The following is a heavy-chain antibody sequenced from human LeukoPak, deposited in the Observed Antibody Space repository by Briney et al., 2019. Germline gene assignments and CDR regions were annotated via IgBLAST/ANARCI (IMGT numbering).Heavy chain of an antibody. CDR1: GFTFSSYS. J-gene: IGHJ4*02. V-gene: IGHV3-21*01. Sequence: KTGGSLRLSCAASGFTFSSYSMNWVRQAPGKGLEWVSSISSSSSYIYYADSVKGRFTISRDNAKNSLYLQVNSLRAEDTAVYYCARDGYSSSGGVDYWGQGTLVTVSS. CDR3: ARDGYSSSGGVDY. CDR2: ISSSSSYI. D-gene: IGHD6-6*01.